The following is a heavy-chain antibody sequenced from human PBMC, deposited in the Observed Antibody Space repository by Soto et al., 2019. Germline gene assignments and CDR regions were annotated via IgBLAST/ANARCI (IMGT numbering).Heavy chain of an antibody. V-gene: IGHV4-30-4*01. J-gene: IGHJ5*02. D-gene: IGHD3-10*01. CDR1: GGSISSGDYY. CDR2: IYYSGST. Sequence: SETLSLTCTVSGGSISSGDYYWSWIRQPPGKGLEWIGYIYYSGSTYYNPSLKSRVTISVDTSKNQFSLKLSSVTAADTAVYYCARDRRDPPSGFWFDPWGQGTLVTVSS. CDR3: ARDRRDPPSGFWFDP.